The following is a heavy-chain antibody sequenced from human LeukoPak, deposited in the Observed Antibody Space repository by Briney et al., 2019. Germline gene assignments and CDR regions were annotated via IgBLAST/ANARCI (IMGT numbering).Heavy chain of an antibody. CDR3: ARGSGYYYYRDV. J-gene: IGHJ6*03. Sequence: GASVKVSCKASGYTFTSYVINGVRQAPRQGLEWVGLMNANSGNTGYAQKVQGRVTMTRSTSISTAYMELSSLRSQDTAVYYCARGSGYYYYRDVWGKGTTVTISS. CDR2: MNANSGNT. V-gene: IGHV1-8*01. D-gene: IGHD7-27*01. CDR1: GYTFTSYV.